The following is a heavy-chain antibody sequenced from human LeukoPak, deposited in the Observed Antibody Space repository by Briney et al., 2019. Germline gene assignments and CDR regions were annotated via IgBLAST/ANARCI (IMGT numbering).Heavy chain of an antibody. Sequence: GASVKVSCKASGGTFSRYAISWVRQAPGQGLEWMGGIIPIFGTANYAQKFQGRVTITADESTSTPYMALRSLRSDDTAVYYCARGKQQNYAFDIWGQGTMVTVSS. D-gene: IGHD6-13*01. CDR2: IIPIFGTA. CDR3: ARGKQQNYAFDI. J-gene: IGHJ3*02. CDR1: GGTFSRYA. V-gene: IGHV1-69*13.